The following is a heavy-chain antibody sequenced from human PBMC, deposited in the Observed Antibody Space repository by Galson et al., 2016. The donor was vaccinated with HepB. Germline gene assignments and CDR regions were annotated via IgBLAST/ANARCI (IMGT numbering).Heavy chain of an antibody. D-gene: IGHD2-2*01. V-gene: IGHV3-9*01. J-gene: IGHJ4*02. CDR3: AKAKGLYIVLVPTALDY. Sequence: SLRLSCAASGVTFNDYAMHWVRQAPGKGLQWVSGVGWNSCSVDYADSVKGRFTISRDNGKNSMFLQMDSLRAEDTALYYCAKAKGLYIVLVPTALDYGGQGTLVTVSS. CDR1: GVTFNDYA. CDR2: VGWNSCSV.